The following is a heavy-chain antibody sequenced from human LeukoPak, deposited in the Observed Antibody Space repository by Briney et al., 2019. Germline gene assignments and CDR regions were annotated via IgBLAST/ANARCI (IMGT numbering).Heavy chain of an antibody. CDR1: GYTFTSYD. CDR2: MNPNSGNT. Sequence: ASVKVSCKASGYTFTSYDINWVRQATGQGLEWMGWMNPNSGNTGYAQKFQGRVTITRNTSISTAYMELSSLRSEDTAVYYCARGGTDCSGGSCYGPAVPPYYYYYYGMDVWGQGTTVTVSS. D-gene: IGHD2-15*01. CDR3: ARGGTDCSGGSCYGPAVPPYYYYYYGMDV. J-gene: IGHJ6*02. V-gene: IGHV1-8*03.